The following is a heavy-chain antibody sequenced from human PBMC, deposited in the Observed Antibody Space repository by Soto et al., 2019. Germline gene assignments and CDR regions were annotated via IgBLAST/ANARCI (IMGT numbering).Heavy chain of an antibody. CDR2: ISTYNGNT. J-gene: IGHJ4*02. Sequence: QVQLVQSGAEVKKPGASVKVSCKASGYTFTSYGISWVRQAPGQGLEWMGWISTYNGNTKYAQKLQGRVTMTTDTSTRTAYMELRRLRSDVTAVFYGAREMVRGVGSGYWGQGTLVTVSA. V-gene: IGHV1-18*01. CDR3: AREMVRGVGSGY. CDR1: GYTFTSYG. D-gene: IGHD3-10*01.